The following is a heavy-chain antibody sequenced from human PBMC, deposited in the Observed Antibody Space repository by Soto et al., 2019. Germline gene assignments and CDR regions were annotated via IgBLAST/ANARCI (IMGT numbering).Heavy chain of an antibody. D-gene: IGHD4-17*01. CDR2: ISYSGNT. CDR3: ARSTVTGENY. J-gene: IGHJ4*02. Sequence: QVQLQESGPGLVKPSQTLSLTCTVSGGSISSGGYYWSWIRQHPGKGLEWIGYISYSGNTDYNPSLKSRVTISVDTSKSQFSLKLRSVTAADTAVYYCARSTVTGENYWGQGTLVTVSS. V-gene: IGHV4-31*03. CDR1: GGSISSGGYY.